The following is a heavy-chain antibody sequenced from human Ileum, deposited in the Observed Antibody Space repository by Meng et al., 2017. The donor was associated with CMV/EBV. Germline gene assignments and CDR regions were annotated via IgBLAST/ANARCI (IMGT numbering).Heavy chain of an antibody. D-gene: IGHD3-10*01. CDR1: GYTFTGYY. Sequence: QLLLVQSGAGVKKPWAAMKASCKASGYTFTGYYMHWVRQAPGQGLEWMGWINPNSGGTNYAQKFQGRVTMTRDTSISTAYMELSRLRSDDTAVYYCARGLWFGELGFDYWGQGTLVTVSS. CDR2: INPNSGGT. CDR3: ARGLWFGELGFDY. J-gene: IGHJ4*02. V-gene: IGHV1-2*02.